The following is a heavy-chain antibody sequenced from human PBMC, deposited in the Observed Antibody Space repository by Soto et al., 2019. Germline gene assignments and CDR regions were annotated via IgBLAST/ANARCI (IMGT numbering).Heavy chain of an antibody. CDR2: TYYRSKWYN. Sequence: PSQTLSLTCAISGDSVSSNSAAWNWIRQSPSRGLEWLGRTYYRSKWYNDYAVSVRSRITINPDTSKNQFSLKLSSVTAADTAVYYCARADRTSDWLNAFDIWGQGTMVTVSS. V-gene: IGHV6-1*01. J-gene: IGHJ3*02. CDR1: GDSVSSNSAA. CDR3: ARADRTSDWLNAFDI. D-gene: IGHD3-9*01.